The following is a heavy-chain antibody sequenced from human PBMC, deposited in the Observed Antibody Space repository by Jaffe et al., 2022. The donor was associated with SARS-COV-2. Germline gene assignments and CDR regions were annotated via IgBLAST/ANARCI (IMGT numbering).Heavy chain of an antibody. Sequence: QVQLQESGPGLVKPSETLSLTCSVSGASVSSGNYYWSWIRQPPGKRPEWIGYIFYTGSTNYNPSLKSRVTISADTSKNRFSLKLSSVTAADTAVYYCARDALDGIDFWGQGTLVTVSS. CDR2: IFYTGST. J-gene: IGHJ4*02. V-gene: IGHV4-61*01. CDR3: ARDALDGIDF. CDR1: GASVSSGNYY.